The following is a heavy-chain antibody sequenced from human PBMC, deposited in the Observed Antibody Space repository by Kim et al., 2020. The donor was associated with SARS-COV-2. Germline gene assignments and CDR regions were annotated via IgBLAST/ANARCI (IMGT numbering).Heavy chain of an antibody. CDR3: AKDVGEGIGSVFDY. V-gene: IGHV3-30*18. CDR1: GFTFSSYG. J-gene: IGHJ4*02. Sequence: GGSLRLSCAASGFTFSSYGMHWVRQAPGKGLEWVAVISYDGSNKYYADSVKGRFTISRDNSKNTLYLQMNSLRAEDTAVYYCAKDVGEGIGSVFDYWGQGTLVTVSS. D-gene: IGHD3-16*01. CDR2: ISYDGSNK.